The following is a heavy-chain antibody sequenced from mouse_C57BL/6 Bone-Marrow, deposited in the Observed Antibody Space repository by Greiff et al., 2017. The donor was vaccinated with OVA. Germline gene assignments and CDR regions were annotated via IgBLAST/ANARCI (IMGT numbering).Heavy chain of an antibody. CDR1: GYAFTNYL. V-gene: IGHV1-54*01. D-gene: IGHD2-2*01. J-gene: IGHJ4*01. CDR3: AREVTTEFLYYAMDY. Sequence: VQLQQSGAELVRPGTSVKVSCKASGYAFTNYLIEWVKQRPGQGLEWIGVINPGSGGTNYNEKFKGKATLTADKSSSTAYMQLSSLTSEDSAVYVCAREVTTEFLYYAMDYWGQGTSVTVSS. CDR2: INPGSGGT.